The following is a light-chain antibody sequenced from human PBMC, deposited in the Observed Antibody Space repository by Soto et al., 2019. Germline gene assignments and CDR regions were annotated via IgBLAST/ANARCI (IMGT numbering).Light chain of an antibody. V-gene: IGLV2-14*01. CDR2: EVS. J-gene: IGLJ2*01. CDR3: SSYTTSGTVV. CDR1: SSDVGGYNY. Sequence: QSVLTQPTSVSGSPGQSITISCTGTSSDVGGYNYVSWYQQHPGKVPKVMNFEVSNRPSGISHRFSGSKSGNTASLTISGLQAEDEADYYCSSYTTSGTVVFGGGTKLTVL.